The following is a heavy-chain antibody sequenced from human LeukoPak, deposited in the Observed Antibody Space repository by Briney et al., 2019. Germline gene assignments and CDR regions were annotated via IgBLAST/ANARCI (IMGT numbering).Heavy chain of an antibody. Sequence: PSETLSLTCGVSGGSISSSSYYWGWIRQPPGEGLEWVGTIYYSGSTYYNPSLKSRVTISVDTSKNQFSLKLSPVTAADTAVYYCARQGWSSASGYYFDYWGQGTLVTVSS. J-gene: IGHJ4*02. V-gene: IGHV4-39*01. CDR1: GGSISSSSYY. D-gene: IGHD6-19*01. CDR3: ARQGWSSASGYYFDY. CDR2: IYYSGST.